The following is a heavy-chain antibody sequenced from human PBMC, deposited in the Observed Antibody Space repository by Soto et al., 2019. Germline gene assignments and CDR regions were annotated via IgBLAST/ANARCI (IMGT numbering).Heavy chain of an antibody. CDR3: AKGGSGSYSNAFDI. J-gene: IGHJ3*02. CDR1: GGSISSSSYY. D-gene: IGHD3-10*01. V-gene: IGHV4-39*01. CDR2: IYYSGST. Sequence: QLQLQESGPGLVKPSETLSLTCTVSGGSISSSSYYWGWIRQPPGKGLEWIGSIYYSGSTYYNPSLKSRVTXXVXTXXNQFSLKLSSVTAADTAVYYCAKGGSGSYSNAFDIWGQGTMVTVSS.